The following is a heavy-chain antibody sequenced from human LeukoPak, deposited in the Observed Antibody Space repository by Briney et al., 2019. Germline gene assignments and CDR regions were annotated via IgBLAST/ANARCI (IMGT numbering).Heavy chain of an antibody. CDR1: GYTFTSYD. CDR2: MNTNSGNT. J-gene: IGHJ4*02. D-gene: IGHD2-2*01. CDR3: ARGLKLYCSSTSCYSVY. Sequence: VASVKVSCKASGYTFTSYDVNWVRQATGQGLEWMGWMNTNSGNTGHARNLQGRVTMTRNTSISTAYMELSSLRSEDTAVYYCARGLKLYCSSTSCYSVYWGQGTLVTVSS. V-gene: IGHV1-8*01.